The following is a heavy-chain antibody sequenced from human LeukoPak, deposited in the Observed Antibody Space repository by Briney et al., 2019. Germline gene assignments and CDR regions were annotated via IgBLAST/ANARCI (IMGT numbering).Heavy chain of an antibody. Sequence: PSETLSLTCTVSGGSISSGGYYWSWIRQHPGKGLEWIGYIYYSGSTHYNPSLKSRVTISVDTSKNQFSLKLSSVTAADTAVYYCARADSSSWDFDYWGQGPLVTVSS. J-gene: IGHJ4*02. V-gene: IGHV4-31*03. CDR1: GGSISSGGYY. CDR3: ARADSSSWDFDY. CDR2: IYYSGST. D-gene: IGHD6-13*01.